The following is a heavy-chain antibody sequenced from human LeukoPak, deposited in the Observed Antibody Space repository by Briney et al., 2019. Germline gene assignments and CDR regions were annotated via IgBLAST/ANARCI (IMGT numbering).Heavy chain of an antibody. V-gene: IGHV3-7*01. CDR1: GFTFSSYW. CDR3: ARDTPASSSSFATRDY. J-gene: IGHJ4*02. Sequence: PGGSLRLSCAASGFTFSSYWMSWVRQAPGKGLEWVANIKQDGSEKYYVGSVKGRFTISRDNAKNSLYLQMNSLRAEDTAVYYCARDTPASSSSFATRDYWGQGTLVTVSS. CDR2: IKQDGSEK. D-gene: IGHD6-6*01.